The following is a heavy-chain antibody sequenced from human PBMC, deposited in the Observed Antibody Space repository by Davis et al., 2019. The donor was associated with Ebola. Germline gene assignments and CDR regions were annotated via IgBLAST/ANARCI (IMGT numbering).Heavy chain of an antibody. J-gene: IGHJ6*02. V-gene: IGHV4-34*01. Sequence: PSETLSLTCAVYGGSFSGSYGSWIRQPPGRGWEWIGEINHSGSTNYNPSLKSRVTISVDTSKNQFSLKLSSVTAADTAVYYCARGYNYVWGSYRWYYYYGMDVWGQGTTVTVSS. CDR2: INHSGST. D-gene: IGHD3-16*02. CDR3: ARGYNYVWGSYRWYYYYGMDV. CDR1: GGSFSGSY.